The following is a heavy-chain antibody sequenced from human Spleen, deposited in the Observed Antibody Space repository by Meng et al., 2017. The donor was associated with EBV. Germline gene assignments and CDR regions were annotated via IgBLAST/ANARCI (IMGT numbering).Heavy chain of an antibody. J-gene: IGHJ4*02. CDR3: ARDRLLNPLRRFDY. CDR1: VYSFSTYA. Sequence: QVQLVRSGSEVKQPGASLKVSFETSVYSFSTYALHGLLQAPGQSLEWMGWINPGSGKTEYSQTFQGRVTITSDTSEPTAYMELSSLRSEDTAVYYCARDRLLNPLRRFDYWGQGTLVTVSS. V-gene: IGHV1-3*01. D-gene: IGHD3-9*01. CDR2: INPGSGKT.